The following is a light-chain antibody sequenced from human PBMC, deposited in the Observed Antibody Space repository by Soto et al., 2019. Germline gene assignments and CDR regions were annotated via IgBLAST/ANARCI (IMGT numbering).Light chain of an antibody. CDR2: GAS. CDR3: LQYGNSPGT. J-gene: IGKJ1*01. CDR1: QSVSSSS. Sequence: EIVLTQSPGTLSLSPGERATLSCRASQSVSSSSLAWYQQKPGQAPRLLISGASSRATAIPDRFSGSGSGTDFTLTISRLEPEDFAVYYCLQYGNSPGTFVQGTKVEIK. V-gene: IGKV3-20*01.